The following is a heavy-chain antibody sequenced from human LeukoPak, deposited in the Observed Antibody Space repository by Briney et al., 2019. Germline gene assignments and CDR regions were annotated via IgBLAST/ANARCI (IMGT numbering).Heavy chain of an antibody. CDR1: GFTFSNFW. V-gene: IGHV3-74*01. D-gene: IGHD4-23*01. Sequence: GGSLRLSCAASGFTFSNFWMHWVRQAPGKGLVWVSRIHSDGSATYYADSVRGRFTISRDNAKNSLYLQMNSLRAEDTAVYYCARSVNGANSRGLDYWGQGILVTVS. J-gene: IGHJ4*02. CDR3: ARSVNGANSRGLDY. CDR2: IHSDGSAT.